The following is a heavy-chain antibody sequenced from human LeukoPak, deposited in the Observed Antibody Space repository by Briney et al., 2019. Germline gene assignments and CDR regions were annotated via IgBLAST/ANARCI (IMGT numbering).Heavy chain of an antibody. V-gene: IGHV1-46*01. CDR1: GYTFIGYY. D-gene: IGHD6-13*01. CDR2: INPSSGST. J-gene: IGHJ4*02. Sequence: ASVKVSCKASGYTFIGYYMHWVRQAPGQGLDWMGMINPSSGSTRFAQMFQDRVTMTRDTSTSAVYMELSSLTSEDTAMYYCARTYSSSWSYCDSWGQGTLVTVSS. CDR3: ARTYSSSWSYCDS.